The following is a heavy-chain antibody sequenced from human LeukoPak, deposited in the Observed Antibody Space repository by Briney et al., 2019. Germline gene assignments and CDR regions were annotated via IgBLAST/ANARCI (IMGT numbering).Heavy chain of an antibody. CDR2: ISGSGGST. Sequence: PGGSLRLSCAASGFTFSSYAMSWVRQAPGKGLEWVSAISGSGGSTYYADSVKGRFTISRDNSKNTLYLQMNSLRAEDTAVYYCAKEGAVFGVVIIPYGMDVWGQGTTVTVSS. CDR3: AKEGAVFGVVIIPYGMDV. V-gene: IGHV3-23*01. CDR1: GFTFSSYA. J-gene: IGHJ6*02. D-gene: IGHD3-3*01.